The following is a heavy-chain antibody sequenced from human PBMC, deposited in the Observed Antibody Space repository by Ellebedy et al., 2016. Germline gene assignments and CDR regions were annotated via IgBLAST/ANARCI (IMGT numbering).Heavy chain of an antibody. CDR2: ITGDTATT. CDR1: GFTLNNYA. V-gene: IGHV3-23*01. D-gene: IGHD6-13*01. J-gene: IGHJ4*02. CDR3: VKVASSGSWVTMDY. Sequence: GGSLSLSCAASGFTLNNYAMTWSRQAAGEGLEWVSAITGDTATTYYADSVKGRFTISRDISKNTLYLQMNSLRVEDTALYYCVKVASSGSWVTMDYWGQGALVTVSS.